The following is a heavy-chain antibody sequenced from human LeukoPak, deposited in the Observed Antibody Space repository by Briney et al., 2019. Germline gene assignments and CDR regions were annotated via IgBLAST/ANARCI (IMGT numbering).Heavy chain of an antibody. V-gene: IGHV5-51*01. Sequence: RGESLKISXKGSGYSFTSYWIGWVRQMPGKGLEWMGIIYPGDSDTRYSPSFQGQVTISADKSICTAYLQWSSLKASDTAMYYCARHGETYYDFWSGYYVGSLGAFDIWGQGTMVTVSS. D-gene: IGHD3-3*01. CDR2: IYPGDSDT. CDR3: ARHGETYYDFWSGYYVGSLGAFDI. J-gene: IGHJ3*02. CDR1: GYSFTSYW.